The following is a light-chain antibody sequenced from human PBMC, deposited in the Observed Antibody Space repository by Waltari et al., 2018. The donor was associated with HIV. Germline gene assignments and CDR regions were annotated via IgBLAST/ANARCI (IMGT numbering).Light chain of an antibody. V-gene: IGKV3-15*01. J-gene: IGKJ2*01. CDR1: QSVGVN. CDR3: QQYHDWPWFT. Sequence: EIVMRQSPATLSVSLGKSATLSCRASQSVGVNLAWYQQRPGQTPRLLIYAASTRATGIPPRFSGSASGTNFALTISSLQSEDVGFYYCQQYHDWPWFTFGQGTKLEIK. CDR2: AAS.